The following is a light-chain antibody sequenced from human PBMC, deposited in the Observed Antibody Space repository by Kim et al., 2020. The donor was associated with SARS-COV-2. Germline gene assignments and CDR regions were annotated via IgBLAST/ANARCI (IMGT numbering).Light chain of an antibody. V-gene: IGLV3-1*01. CDR1: KLGDKF. CDR2: QDS. J-gene: IGLJ2*01. CDR3: QAWDSSTAW. Sequence: SVSPGQTASITCSGEKLGDKFACWYQQKPGQSPVLVIYQDSKRPSGIPERFSGSNSGNTATLTISGTQAMDEADYYCQAWDSSTAWIGGGTQLTVL.